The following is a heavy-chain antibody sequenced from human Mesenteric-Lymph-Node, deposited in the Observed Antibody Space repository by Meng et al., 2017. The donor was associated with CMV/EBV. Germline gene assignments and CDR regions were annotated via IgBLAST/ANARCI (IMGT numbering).Heavy chain of an antibody. CDR1: GGSISSSSYY. CDR3: AKYRSHEAFDI. Sequence: SETLSLTCTVSGGSISSSSYYWGWIRQPPGKGLEWIGIIYYSGSTYYNASLKSRVTISVDTSKNQFSLKLSSVTAADTAVYYCAKYRSHEAFDIWGQGTLVTVS. J-gene: IGHJ3*02. V-gene: IGHV4-39*07. D-gene: IGHD1-1*01. CDR2: IYYSGST.